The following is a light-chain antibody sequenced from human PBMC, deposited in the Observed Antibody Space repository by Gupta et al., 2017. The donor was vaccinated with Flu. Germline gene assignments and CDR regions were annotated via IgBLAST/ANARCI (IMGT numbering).Light chain of an antibody. J-gene: IGLJ2*01. CDR2: DDN. V-gene: IGLV2-23*01. CDR3: YSYAGSRTVI. CDR1: SSDVGSYNL. Sequence: QSALTQPASVSGSPGQSITISCSGTSSDVGSYNLVSWYQHHPGKAPKLIICDDNKRPSGVANRFSASKSGTTASPAISGLRPEDEAYYYCYSYAGSRTVILGGGTKLTVL.